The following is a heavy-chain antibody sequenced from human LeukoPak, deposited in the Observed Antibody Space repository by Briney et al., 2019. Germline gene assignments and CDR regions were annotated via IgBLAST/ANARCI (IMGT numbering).Heavy chain of an antibody. J-gene: IGHJ3*02. D-gene: IGHD5-24*01. CDR2: IGSSGGSR. CDR3: AREDGDAFDI. Sequence: TGGSLRLSCAASGFTFSSYAMSWVRRAPGKGLEWVSYIGSSGGSRYYADSVKGRFISSRDNAKNSFYLQMNSLRVEDTAIYYCAREDGDAFDIWGQGTMVSVSS. CDR1: GFTFSSYA. V-gene: IGHV3-48*03.